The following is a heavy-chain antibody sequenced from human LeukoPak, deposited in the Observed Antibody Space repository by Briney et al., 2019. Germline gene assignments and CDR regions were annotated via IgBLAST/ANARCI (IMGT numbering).Heavy chain of an antibody. J-gene: IGHJ4*02. D-gene: IGHD3-22*01. CDR3: VKMGTYYYDSSGSNY. CDR1: GFTFSSYA. Sequence: GGSLRLSCAASGFTFSSYAMHWVRQAPGKGLEWVAGISYDGSNEDYADSVKGRFTISRDNSKNTLYLQMSSLRAEDTAVYYCVKMGTYYYDSSGSNYWGQGTLVTVSS. CDR2: ISYDGSNE. V-gene: IGHV3-30-3*02.